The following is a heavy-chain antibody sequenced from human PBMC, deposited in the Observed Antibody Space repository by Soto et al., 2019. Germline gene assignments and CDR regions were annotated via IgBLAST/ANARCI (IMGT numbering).Heavy chain of an antibody. CDR3: ARDRSPIVVVVAATGGMDV. V-gene: IGHV3-21*01. CDR1: GFTFSSYS. D-gene: IGHD2-15*01. Sequence: GGSLRLSCAASGFTFSSYSMNWVRQAPGKGLEWVSSISSSSSYIYYADSVKGRFTISRDNAKNSLYLQMNSLRAEDTAVYYCARDRSPIVVVVAATGGMDVWGQGTTVTVSS. J-gene: IGHJ6*02. CDR2: ISSSSSYI.